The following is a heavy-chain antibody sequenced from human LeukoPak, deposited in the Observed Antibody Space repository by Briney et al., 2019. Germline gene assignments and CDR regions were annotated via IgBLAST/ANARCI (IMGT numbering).Heavy chain of an antibody. D-gene: IGHD3-10*01. CDR2: IIPIFGTA. Sequence: ASVKVSCKASGGTFSSYAISWVRQAPGQGLEWMGGIIPIFGTANYAQKFQGRVTITADESTSTAYMELSSLRSEDTAVYYCARSRGVITSDAFDIWGQGTMVTVSS. V-gene: IGHV1-69*13. CDR3: ARSRGVITSDAFDI. J-gene: IGHJ3*02. CDR1: GGTFSSYA.